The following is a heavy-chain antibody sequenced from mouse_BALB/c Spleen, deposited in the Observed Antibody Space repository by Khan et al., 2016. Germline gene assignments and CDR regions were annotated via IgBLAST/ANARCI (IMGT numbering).Heavy chain of an antibody. CDR3: ARRGSYAMDY. Sequence: VQLKQSGPSLVKPSQTLSLTCSFTGASLTSVYLHWIRPFPGNNLEYIGYISYSGSTYYNPSLTSRISITRDTSKNQSYLPLNSVTTEDTATYYCARRGSYAMDYWGQGTSVTVSS. CDR1: GASLTSVY. J-gene: IGHJ4*01. CDR2: ISYSGST. V-gene: IGHV3-8*02.